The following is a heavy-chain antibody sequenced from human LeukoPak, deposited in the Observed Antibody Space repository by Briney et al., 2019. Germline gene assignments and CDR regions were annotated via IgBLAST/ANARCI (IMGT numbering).Heavy chain of an antibody. J-gene: IGHJ6*03. CDR3: ARDRSPLRYLYYYMDV. CDR2: IKQDGSEK. D-gene: IGHD4-17*01. CDR1: GFTFSSYW. Sequence: QPGGSLRLSCAASGFTFSSYWMSWVRQAPGKGLEWVANIKQDGSEKYYVDSVKGRFTISRDNAKNSLYLQMNSLRAEDTAVYYCARDRSPLRYLYYYMDVWGKGTTVTVSS. V-gene: IGHV3-7*01.